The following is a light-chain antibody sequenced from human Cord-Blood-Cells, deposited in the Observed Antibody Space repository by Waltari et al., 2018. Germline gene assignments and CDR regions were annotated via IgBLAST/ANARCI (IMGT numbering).Light chain of an antibody. Sequence: DIQMTQSPSSLSASVGDRVTITCRASQSISSYLNWYQQKPGKAPKLLIYAASSLQSGVPSMFSGSGSGTDFTLSISSLLPEDFATYYFQQSYSTLRTCRQGTKVYIK. V-gene: IGKV1-39*01. J-gene: IGKJ1*01. CDR3: QQSYSTLRT. CDR2: AAS. CDR1: QSISSY.